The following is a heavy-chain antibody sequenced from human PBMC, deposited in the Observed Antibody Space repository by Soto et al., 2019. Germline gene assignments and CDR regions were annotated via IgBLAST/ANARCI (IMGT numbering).Heavy chain of an antibody. CDR1: GFTFSNYA. CDR3: AKDPDSSGWYGWFDP. V-gene: IGHV3-30*18. CDR2: ISYDGSNK. D-gene: IGHD6-19*01. Sequence: QVQLVESGGGVVQPGRSLRLSCVASGFTFSNYAMHWVRQAPGKGLEWVTAISYDGSNKYYADSVKGRFTISRDNSKNTLYLKMNSLRVEDTAVYYCAKDPDSSGWYGWFDPWGQGTLVTVSS. J-gene: IGHJ5*02.